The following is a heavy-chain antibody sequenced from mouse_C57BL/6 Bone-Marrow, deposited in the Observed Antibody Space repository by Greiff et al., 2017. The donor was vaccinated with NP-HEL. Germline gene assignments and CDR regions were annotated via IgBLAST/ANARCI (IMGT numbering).Heavy chain of an antibody. V-gene: IGHV1-81*01. CDR2: IYPRSGNT. CDR1: GYTFTSYG. J-gene: IGHJ2*01. D-gene: IGHD1-1*01. Sequence: VQLQQSGAELARPGASVKLSCKASGYTFTSYGISWVKQRTGQGLEWIGEIYPRSGNTYYNEKFKGKATLTADKSSSTAYMELRSLTSEDSAVYFCARCPYYYGSSLYYFDYWGQGTTLTVSS. CDR3: ARCPYYYGSSLYYFDY.